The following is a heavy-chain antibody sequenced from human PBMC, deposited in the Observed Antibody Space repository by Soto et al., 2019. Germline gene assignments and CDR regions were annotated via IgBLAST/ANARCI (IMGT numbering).Heavy chain of an antibody. Sequence: EVQLVESGGGLVKPGGSLRLSCAASGFTFSSYSMNWVRQAPGKGLEWVSSISSSSSYIYYADSVKGRFTISRDNAKNSLYLQMNSLRAEDTAVYYCARQIPNYDFWSGRGAYYYYGMDVWGQGTTVTVSS. D-gene: IGHD3-3*01. CDR2: ISSSSSYI. CDR3: ARQIPNYDFWSGRGAYYYYGMDV. V-gene: IGHV3-21*01. CDR1: GFTFSSYS. J-gene: IGHJ6*02.